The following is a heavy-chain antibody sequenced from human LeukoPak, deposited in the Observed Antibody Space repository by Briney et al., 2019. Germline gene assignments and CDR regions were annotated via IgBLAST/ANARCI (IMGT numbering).Heavy chain of an antibody. CDR2: IIPILGIA. Sequence: ASVKVSCKASGYTFSSYAISWVRQAPGQGLEWMGRIIPILGIANYAQKFQGRVTITADKSTSTAYMELSSLRSEDTAVYYCASAPSYQQLVHGYDYWGQGTLVTVSS. J-gene: IGHJ4*02. CDR3: ASAPSYQQLVHGYDY. V-gene: IGHV1-69*04. CDR1: GYTFSSYA. D-gene: IGHD6-13*01.